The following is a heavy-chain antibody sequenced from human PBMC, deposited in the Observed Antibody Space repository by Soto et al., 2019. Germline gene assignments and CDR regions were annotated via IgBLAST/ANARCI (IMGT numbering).Heavy chain of an antibody. D-gene: IGHD3-3*01. V-gene: IGHV3-7*01. J-gene: IGHJ4*02. CDR3: ARVWSDFWSGYYFDY. Sequence: EVQLVESGGGLVQPGGSLRLSCAASGCTFSSYWMSWVRQAPGKGLEWVANIKQDGSEKYYVDSVKGRFTISRDNAKNSRYLQMNSLRAEDTAVYYCARVWSDFWSGYYFDYWGQGTLVTVSS. CDR1: GCTFSSYW. CDR2: IKQDGSEK.